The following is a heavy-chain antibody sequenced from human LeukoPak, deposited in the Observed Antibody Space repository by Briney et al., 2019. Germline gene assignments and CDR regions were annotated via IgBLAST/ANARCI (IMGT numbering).Heavy chain of an antibody. CDR1: GFTFSNYD. V-gene: IGHV3-23*01. CDR3: ARGYAVNSGSFDY. CDR2: ISGSGTYT. J-gene: IGHJ4*02. Sequence: PGGSLRLSCAASGFTFSNYDMIWVRQAPGKGLEWVSSISGSGTYTYYADSVKGRFTISRDNSKNTLYLQMNSLRADDTAVYYCARGYAVNSGSFDYWGQGTLVTVSS. D-gene: IGHD4-23*01.